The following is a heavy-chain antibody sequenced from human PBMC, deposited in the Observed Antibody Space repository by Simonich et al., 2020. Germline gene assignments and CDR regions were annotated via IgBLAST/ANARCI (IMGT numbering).Heavy chain of an antibody. J-gene: IGHJ3*02. D-gene: IGHD6-19*01. CDR3: AIGLGAGWRDAFDI. CDR2: IWYEESTK. V-gene: IGHV3-33*01. Sequence: QVQLVASGGGVVQPGRSLRLSCAASGFTFSSYGLHWVSQAPSKGLEWVAGIWYEESTKDDAASVKGRFTSARDNSKNTPYLQRNSLRAEDTAVYYCAIGLGAGWRDAFDIWGQGTMVTVSS. CDR1: GFTFSSYG.